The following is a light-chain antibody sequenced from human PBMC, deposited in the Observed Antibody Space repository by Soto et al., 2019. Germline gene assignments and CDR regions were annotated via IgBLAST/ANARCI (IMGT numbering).Light chain of an antibody. CDR1: QSVSSN. Sequence: EIVMTQSPATLSVSPGERATLSCRASQSVSSNLAWYQQKPGQAPRLLIYGASTRATGIPARFSGSGSGTEFTLTISRLQSEDFAVYYSHQYNNWPPWTFGQGTKVEIK. CDR3: HQYNNWPPWT. V-gene: IGKV3-15*01. J-gene: IGKJ1*01. CDR2: GAS.